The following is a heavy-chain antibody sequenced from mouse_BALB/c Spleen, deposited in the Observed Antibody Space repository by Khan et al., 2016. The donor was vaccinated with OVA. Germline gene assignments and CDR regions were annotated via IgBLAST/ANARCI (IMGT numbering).Heavy chain of an antibody. V-gene: IGHV1-4*01. Sequence: QMQLEESGAELARPGASVKMSCQASGYTFTSNTMHWVKQRPGQGLEWIGYINPRTSSTNYNQKFKDKATLTADKSSSTAYMQLSSLTSEDSAVYYCARRTTDYAMDYWGQGTSVTVSS. J-gene: IGHJ4*01. CDR1: GYTFTSNT. D-gene: IGHD2-14*01. CDR2: INPRTSST. CDR3: ARRTTDYAMDY.